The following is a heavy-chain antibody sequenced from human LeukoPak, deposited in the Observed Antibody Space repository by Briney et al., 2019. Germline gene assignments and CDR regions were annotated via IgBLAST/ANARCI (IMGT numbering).Heavy chain of an antibody. V-gene: IGHV4-39*07. CDR3: ARDGYEFWSGYYHGAYFDH. CDR1: GGSISGSSYY. D-gene: IGHD3-3*01. CDR2: IYYSGST. J-gene: IGHJ4*02. Sequence: SETLSLTCTVSGGSISGSSYYWGWIRQPPGKGLEWIGSIYYSGSTYYNPSLKSRVTISVDTSKNQFSLKLSSVTAADTGVYYCARDGYEFWSGYYHGAYFDHWGQGTLVTVSS.